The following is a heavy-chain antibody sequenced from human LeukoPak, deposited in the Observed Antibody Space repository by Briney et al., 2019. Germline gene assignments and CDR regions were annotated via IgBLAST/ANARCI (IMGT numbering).Heavy chain of an antibody. CDR2: FDPEDGET. CDR3: ARVHDYGGYGGYYYGMGV. V-gene: IGHV1-24*01. CDR1: GYTLTELS. D-gene: IGHD4-17*01. Sequence: ASVNVSCKVSGYTLTELSMHWVRQAPGKGVEWMGGFDPEDGETIYAQKFQGRVTMTEDTSTDTAYMELSSLRSEDTAEYYCARVHDYGGYGGYYYGMGVWGQGSKVSVSS. J-gene: IGHJ6*01.